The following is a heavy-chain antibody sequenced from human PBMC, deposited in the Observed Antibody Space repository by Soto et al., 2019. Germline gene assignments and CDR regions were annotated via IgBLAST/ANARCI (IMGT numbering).Heavy chain of an antibody. CDR2: ISAYNGNT. V-gene: IGHV1-18*01. Sequence: QVQLVQSGAEVKKPGASVKVSCKASGYTFTSYGISWVRQAPGQGLEWMGWISAYNGNTNYAQKLQGRVTMTTDTSKSKAYRELRSLRSDDTAVYYCARDGKLEVRGVIPLADYWGQGTLVTVSS. CDR1: GYTFTSYG. CDR3: ARDGKLEVRGVIPLADY. D-gene: IGHD3-10*01. J-gene: IGHJ4*02.